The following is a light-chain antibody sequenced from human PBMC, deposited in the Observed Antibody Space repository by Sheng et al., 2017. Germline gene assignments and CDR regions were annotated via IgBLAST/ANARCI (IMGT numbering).Light chain of an antibody. Sequence: EIVLTQSPATLSLSPGERATLSCRASQSVNSYLAWYQQKPGQAPRLLIYDASNRATGIPARFSGSGSGXDFTLTISSLEPEDFAVYYCQQRSNWPLTFGGGTKVEIK. CDR2: DAS. V-gene: IGKV3-11*01. J-gene: IGKJ4*01. CDR1: QSVNSY. CDR3: QQRSNWPLT.